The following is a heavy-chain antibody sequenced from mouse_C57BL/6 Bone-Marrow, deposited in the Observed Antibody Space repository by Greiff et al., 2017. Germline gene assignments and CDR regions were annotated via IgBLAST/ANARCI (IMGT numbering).Heavy chain of an antibody. CDR3: ARSGVNAGWEGYYYAMDY. Sequence: QVQLQQPGTELVKPGASVKLSCKASGYTFTSYWMHWVKQRPGQGLEWIGNINPSNGGTNYNEKFKSKATLTVDKSSSTAYMQLSSLTSEDSAVYYCARSGVNAGWEGYYYAMDYWGQGTSVTVSS. J-gene: IGHJ4*01. CDR1: GYTFTSYW. V-gene: IGHV1-53*01. CDR2: INPSNGGT. D-gene: IGHD2-3*01.